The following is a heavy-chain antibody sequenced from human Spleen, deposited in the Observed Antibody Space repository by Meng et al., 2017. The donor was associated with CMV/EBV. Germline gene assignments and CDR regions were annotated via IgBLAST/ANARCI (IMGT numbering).Heavy chain of an antibody. J-gene: IGHJ4*02. V-gene: IGHV4-4*02. CDR2: ISRSGTT. CDR3: ATDGVGVDYFDS. D-gene: IGHD3-10*01. Sequence: SETLSLTCAVSGGSITTSNWWSWVRQPPGKGLEWIGEISRSGTTNYNPSLKSRVTISLDKSKTQFSLKLRSVTAADTAVYYCATDGVGVDYFDSWGQGTLVTVSS. CDR1: GGSITTSNW.